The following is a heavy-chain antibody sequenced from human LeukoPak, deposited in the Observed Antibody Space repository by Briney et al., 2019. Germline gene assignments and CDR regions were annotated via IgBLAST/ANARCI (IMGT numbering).Heavy chain of an antibody. Sequence: PSETLSLTCTVSGGSISSYYWSWIRQPAGKGLEWIGRIYTSGSTNYNPSLKSRVTMSVDTSKNQFSLKLSSVTAADTAVYYCARGHSSVGLLFRNYYYYMDVWGKGTTVTISS. CDR3: ARGHSSVGLLFRNYYYYMDV. CDR1: GGSISSYY. J-gene: IGHJ6*03. CDR2: IYTSGST. D-gene: IGHD3-3*01. V-gene: IGHV4-4*07.